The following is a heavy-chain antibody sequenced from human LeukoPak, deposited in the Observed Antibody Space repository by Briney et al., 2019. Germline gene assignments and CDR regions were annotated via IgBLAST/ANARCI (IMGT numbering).Heavy chain of an antibody. CDR2: INPSGDPT. D-gene: IGHD3-22*01. V-gene: IGHV1-46*01. CDR1: GYTFTSYY. Sequence: GGSVKVSCKASGYTFTSYYMHWVRQAPGQGLEWVGIINPSGDPTTYAQKFQGRVTMTSDMSTSTVYMELSSLRSEDTAVYYCARSSGYYSSLFYMHVWGKGTTVTVSS. CDR3: ARSSGYYSSLFYMHV. J-gene: IGHJ6*03.